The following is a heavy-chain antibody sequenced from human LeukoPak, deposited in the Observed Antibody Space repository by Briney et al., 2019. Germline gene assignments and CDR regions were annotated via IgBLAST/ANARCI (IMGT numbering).Heavy chain of an antibody. CDR1: GFTFDDYA. V-gene: IGHV3-48*01. CDR3: ARQPVSGYSYAMDV. D-gene: IGHD5-12*01. CDR2: ITTGSGTI. J-gene: IGHJ6*02. Sequence: PGRSLRLSCAASGFTFDDYAMHWVRQAPGKGLEWVSYITTGSGTIYYADSVKGRFTISRDNAKNSLYLQMNSLRAEDTAVYYCARQPVSGYSYAMDVWGQGTTVTVSS.